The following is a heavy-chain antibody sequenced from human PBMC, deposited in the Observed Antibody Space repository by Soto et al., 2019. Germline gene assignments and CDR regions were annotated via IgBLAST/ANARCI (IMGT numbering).Heavy chain of an antibody. Sequence: GGSLRLSCAASGFTFTRYSMNWVRQAPGKGLEWVSSISSTTNYIYYGDSMKCRFTISRDNAKNSLYLQMNSLRDEDTAVYYCARRGVPAAKRDYYYYGMDVWGQGTTVTVSS. CDR2: ISSTTNYI. J-gene: IGHJ6*02. CDR1: GFTFTRYS. D-gene: IGHD2-2*01. CDR3: ARRGVPAAKRDYYYYGMDV. V-gene: IGHV3-21*01.